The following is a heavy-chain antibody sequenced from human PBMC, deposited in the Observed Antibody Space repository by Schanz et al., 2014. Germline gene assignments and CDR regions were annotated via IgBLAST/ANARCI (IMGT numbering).Heavy chain of an antibody. V-gene: IGHV1-46*01. CDR1: GYSFTTYF. J-gene: IGHJ6*02. CDR3: GRGGGAYPQKYGMDV. CDR2: ISPSGGST. D-gene: IGHD3-16*01. Sequence: QVHLMQSGAEAKKPGASVKVSCKAFGYSFTTYFIHWVRLAPGQGFEWMGLISPSGGSTSYAQKFQGRVTMPRDTSPSTVFMERGGLTSEDTAVYYCGRGGGAYPQKYGMDVWGQGTTVTVSS.